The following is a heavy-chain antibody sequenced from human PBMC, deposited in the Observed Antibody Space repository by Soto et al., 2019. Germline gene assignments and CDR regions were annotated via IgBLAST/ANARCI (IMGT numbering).Heavy chain of an antibody. CDR1: GGSISNYY. V-gene: IGHV4-59*08. Sequence: SETLSLTCTVSGGSISNYYWSWFRQTPGKGLEWIGYVHDSWGSNYNPSLKSRVAISLDTSKSQFSLKLTSVTATDTAVYYCARQGFGALHGLVDDWGQGTTVTVS. CDR2: VHDSWGS. CDR3: ARQGFGALHGLVDD. D-gene: IGHD3-10*01. J-gene: IGHJ6*02.